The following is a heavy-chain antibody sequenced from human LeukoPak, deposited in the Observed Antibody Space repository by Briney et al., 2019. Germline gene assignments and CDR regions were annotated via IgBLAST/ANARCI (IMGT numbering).Heavy chain of an antibody. Sequence: SETLSLTCAVYGGSFSGYYWSWIRQPPGKGLEWFGEINHSGSTNYNPSLKSRVTISVDTSKNQFSLRLSSVTAADTAVYYCARGVRATIPYYYGMDVWGKGTTVTVSS. D-gene: IGHD5-12*01. CDR3: ARGVRATIPYYYGMDV. V-gene: IGHV4-34*01. CDR1: GGSFSGYY. CDR2: INHSGST. J-gene: IGHJ6*04.